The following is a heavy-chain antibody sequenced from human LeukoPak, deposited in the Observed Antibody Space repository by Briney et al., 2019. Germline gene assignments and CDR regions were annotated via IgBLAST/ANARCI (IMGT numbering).Heavy chain of an antibody. Sequence: SETLSLTCAVYGGSFSGYYWSWIRQPPGKGLEWIGEIKHSGSTNYNPSLKSRVTISVDTSKNQFSLKLSSVTAADTAVYYCARRADSSSYQPWGQGTLVTVSS. CDR2: IKHSGST. J-gene: IGHJ5*02. CDR3: ARRADSSSYQP. CDR1: GGSFSGYY. V-gene: IGHV4-34*01. D-gene: IGHD6-6*01.